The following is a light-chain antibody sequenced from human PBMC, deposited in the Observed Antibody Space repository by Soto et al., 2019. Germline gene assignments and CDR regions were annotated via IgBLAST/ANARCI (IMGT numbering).Light chain of an antibody. CDR1: QSLLHSNGYNY. Sequence: EIVITQSPLALPVTPGEPASISCSSSQSLLHSNGYNYLDWYLQKPGQSPQLLIYLGSNRASGVPDRFSGSGSGTDFTLKISRVEAEDVGVYYCMQALQTPPTFGQGTKVDIK. CDR3: MQALQTPPT. V-gene: IGKV2-28*01. CDR2: LGS. J-gene: IGKJ1*01.